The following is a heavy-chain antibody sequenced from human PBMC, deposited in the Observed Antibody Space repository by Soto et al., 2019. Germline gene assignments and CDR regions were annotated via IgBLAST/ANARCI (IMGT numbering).Heavy chain of an antibody. CDR3: ARAPVRKTQYYFDY. Sequence: GGSLRLSCAASGFTFSSYGMHWVRQAPGKGLEWVAVIWYDGSNKYYADSVKGRFTISRDNSKNTLYLQMNSLRAEDTAVYYCARAPVRKTQYYFDYWGQGTLVTVS. V-gene: IGHV3-33*01. J-gene: IGHJ4*02. CDR2: IWYDGSNK. D-gene: IGHD2-8*01. CDR1: GFTFSSYG.